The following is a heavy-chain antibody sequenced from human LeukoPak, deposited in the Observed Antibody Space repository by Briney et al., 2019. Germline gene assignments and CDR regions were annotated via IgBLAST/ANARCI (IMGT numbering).Heavy chain of an antibody. CDR2: INTDGSST. D-gene: IGHD6-6*01. CDR3: ARALIRSIAAVDY. J-gene: IGHJ4*02. V-gene: IGHV3-74*01. Sequence: GGSLRLSCVASAFTFNNYWMHWVRQAPGKGLVWVSRINTDGSSTSYADSVKGRFTTSRDNAKNTLYLQMNSLRAEDTAVYYCARALIRSIAAVDYWGQGTLVTVSS. CDR1: AFTFNNYW.